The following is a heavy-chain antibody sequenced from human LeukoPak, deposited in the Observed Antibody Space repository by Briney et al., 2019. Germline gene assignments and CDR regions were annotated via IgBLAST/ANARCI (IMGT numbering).Heavy chain of an antibody. D-gene: IGHD1-14*01. CDR3: ARNHDYFDY. CDR2: ISYDGSNK. CDR1: GFIFNSYA. V-gene: IGHV3-30*04. J-gene: IGHJ4*02. Sequence: PGRSLRLSCAASGFIFNSYAIHWVRQAPGKGPEWVAVISYDGSNKDYADSVKGRFTISRDNSKNTLYLQMNSLRAEDTAVYYCARNHDYFDYWGQGTLVTVSS.